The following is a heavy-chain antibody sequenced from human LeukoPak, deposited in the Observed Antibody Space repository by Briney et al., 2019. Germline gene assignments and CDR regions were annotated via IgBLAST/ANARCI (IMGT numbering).Heavy chain of an antibody. D-gene: IGHD5-18*01. J-gene: IGHJ6*03. CDR3: ARDLWGYSYGRYYYYYMDV. Sequence: ASVKVSCKASGYTFTSYAISWVRQAPGQGLEWMGWINPNSGGTNYAQKFQGRVTMTRDTSISTAYMELSRLRSDDTAVYYCARDLWGYSYGRYYYYYMDVWGKGTTVTVSS. CDR1: GYTFTSYA. V-gene: IGHV1-2*02. CDR2: INPNSGGT.